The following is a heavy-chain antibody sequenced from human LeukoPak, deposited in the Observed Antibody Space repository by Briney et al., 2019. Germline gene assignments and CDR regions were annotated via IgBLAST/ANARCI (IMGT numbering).Heavy chain of an antibody. CDR1: GFTFSSYW. Sequence: GGSLRLSCAASGFTFSSYWMSWVRQAPGKGLEWVANIKQDGSEKYYVGSVKGRFTISRDNAKKSLYLQMNSLRAEDTALYYCARFSSYGFDAFDIWGQGTMVTVSS. J-gene: IGHJ3*02. CDR3: ARFSSYGFDAFDI. D-gene: IGHD5-18*01. CDR2: IKQDGSEK. V-gene: IGHV3-7*01.